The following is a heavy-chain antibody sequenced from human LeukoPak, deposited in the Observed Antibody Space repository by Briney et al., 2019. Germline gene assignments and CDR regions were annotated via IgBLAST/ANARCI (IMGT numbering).Heavy chain of an antibody. Sequence: GGTLRLSCAASGFTFSSYWMHWVRQAPGQGLVWFSRINSDGSSTSYADSVTGRFTISRDNAKNTLYLQMNSLRAEDTAVYYCARASTPAIGRHYYYYGMDVWGKGTTVTVSS. CDR3: ARASTPAIGRHYYYYGMDV. D-gene: IGHD2-15*01. V-gene: IGHV3-74*01. CDR1: GFTFSSYW. CDR2: INSDGSST. J-gene: IGHJ6*04.